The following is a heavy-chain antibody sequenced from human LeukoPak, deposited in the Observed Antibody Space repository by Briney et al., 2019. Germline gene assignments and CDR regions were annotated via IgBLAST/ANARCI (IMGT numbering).Heavy chain of an antibody. D-gene: IGHD2-2*01. CDR3: ARRLTQYDCFDP. J-gene: IGHJ5*02. CDR1: GDSVSSNSVT. Sequence: SQTLSLTCAISGDSVSSNSVTWNWIRQSPSRGLEWLGRTYYRSTWYNDYAVSVRGRITVNPDTSKNQFSLHLNSVTPEDTAVYYCARRLTQYDCFDPWGQGILDTVFS. CDR2: TYYRSTWYN. V-gene: IGHV6-1*01.